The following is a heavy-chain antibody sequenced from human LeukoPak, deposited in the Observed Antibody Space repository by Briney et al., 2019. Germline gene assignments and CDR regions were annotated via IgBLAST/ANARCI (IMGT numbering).Heavy chain of an antibody. D-gene: IGHD5-18*01. CDR1: GFTFSSYA. Sequence: GGSLRLSCAASGFTFSSYAMSWVRQAPGKGLEWVSAISGSGGSTYYADSVKGRFTISRDNSKNTLYLQMNSLRAEDTAVYYCARLYVYSYGANFDYWGRGTLVTVSS. V-gene: IGHV3-23*01. J-gene: IGHJ4*02. CDR2: ISGSGGST. CDR3: ARLYVYSYGANFDY.